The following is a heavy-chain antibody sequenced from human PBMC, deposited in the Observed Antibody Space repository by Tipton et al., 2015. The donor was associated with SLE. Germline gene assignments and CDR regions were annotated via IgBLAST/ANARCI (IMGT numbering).Heavy chain of an antibody. J-gene: IGHJ4*02. CDR1: DDSISGYY. V-gene: IGHV4-59*12. CDR3: VTGGDQAKTGY. D-gene: IGHD3-10*01. CDR2: IGHSGST. Sequence: TLSLTCTVSDDSISGYYWSWIRQPPGKGLEWIGYIGHSGSTNYNPSLNSRVTMSIDTSKNQFSMKLTSVTAADTGVYYCVTGGDQAKTGYWGQGTLVTVS.